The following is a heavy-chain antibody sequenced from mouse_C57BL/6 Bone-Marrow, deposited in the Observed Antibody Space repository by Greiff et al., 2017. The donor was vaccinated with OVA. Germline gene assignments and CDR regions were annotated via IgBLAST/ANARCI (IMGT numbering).Heavy chain of an antibody. CDR1: GYTFTDYY. J-gene: IGHJ4*01. CDR2: INPYNGGT. CDR3: ASGDGYYDDIDY. D-gene: IGHD2-3*01. Sequence: EVQLQQSGPVLVKPGASVKLSCKASGYTFTDYYMNWVKQSHGKSLEWIGVINPYNGGTSYNQKFKGKATLTVDKSSSTAYMELNSLTSEDYAFYYCASGDGYYDDIDYWGQGTSLTVSS. V-gene: IGHV1-19*01.